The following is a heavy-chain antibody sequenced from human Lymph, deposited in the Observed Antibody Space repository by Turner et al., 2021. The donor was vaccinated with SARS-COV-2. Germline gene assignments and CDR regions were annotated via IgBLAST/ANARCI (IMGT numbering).Heavy chain of an antibody. V-gene: IGHV3-33*01. CDR1: GFTFSSSG. CDR3: ARHNGGRLDY. J-gene: IGHJ4*02. D-gene: IGHD3-16*01. CDR2: IWYDGSNK. Sequence: QLQLVESGGGVVQPGRSLRLSCAASGFTFSSSGMHWVRQAPGKGLEWVAVIWYDGSNKFYADSVKGRFTISRDNSKNTLYLQMNSLRAEDTAVYYCARHNGGRLDYWGQGTLVTVSS.